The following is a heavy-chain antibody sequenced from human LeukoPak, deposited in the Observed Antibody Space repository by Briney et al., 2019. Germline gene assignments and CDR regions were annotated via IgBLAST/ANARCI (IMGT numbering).Heavy chain of an antibody. J-gene: IGHJ5*02. V-gene: IGHV4-59*08. CDR3: ASTTGYSYGFGWFDP. Sequence: GSLRLSCAASGFTFSYYWSWIRQPPGKGLEWIGYIYYSGTTNYNPSLKSRVTISIDASKNQFSLKLSSVTAPDTAVYYCASTTGYSYGFGWFDPWGQGTLVTVSS. CDR2: IYYSGTT. CDR1: GFTFSYY. D-gene: IGHD5-18*01.